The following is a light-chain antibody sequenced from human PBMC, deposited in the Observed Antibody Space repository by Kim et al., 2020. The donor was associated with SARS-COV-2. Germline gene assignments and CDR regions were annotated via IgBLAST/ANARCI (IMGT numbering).Light chain of an antibody. CDR2: KAS. CDR3: QYYNSYSDA. Sequence: SASVGDRIIITCRASQSISTWLAWYQQKPGKAPKLLIYKASNLETGVPSRFRGSGSGTEFTLTISSLQPDDFATYYCQYYNSYSDAFGQGTKLEI. J-gene: IGKJ2*01. CDR1: QSISTW. V-gene: IGKV1-5*03.